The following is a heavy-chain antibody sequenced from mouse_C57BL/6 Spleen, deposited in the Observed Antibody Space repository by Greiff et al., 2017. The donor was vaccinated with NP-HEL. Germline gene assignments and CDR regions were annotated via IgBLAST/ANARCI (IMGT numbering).Heavy chain of an antibody. CDR2: ISSGSSTI. CDR3: ARYYYGSIPWFAY. D-gene: IGHD1-1*01. J-gene: IGHJ3*01. CDR1: GFTFSDYG. V-gene: IGHV5-17*01. Sequence: DVKLVESGGGLVKPGGSLKLSCAASGFTFSDYGMHWVRQAPEKGLEWVAYISSGSSTIYYADTVKGRFTITRDNATNTLFLQMTSLRSEDTAMYYCARYYYGSIPWFAYWGQGTLVTVSA.